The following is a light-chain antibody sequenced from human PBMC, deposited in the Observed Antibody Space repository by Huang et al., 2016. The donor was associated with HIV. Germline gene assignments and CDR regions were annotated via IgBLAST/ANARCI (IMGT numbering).Light chain of an antibody. Sequence: EIVLTQSPATLSLSPGERATLSCRASTSVSSYLAWYQQKPGQAPRLLIYDASNRATGIPARFSGSGSGTDFTLTISSLEPEDFAVYYCQQRSNWPLTFGGGTKVEIK. J-gene: IGKJ4*01. CDR2: DAS. CDR3: QQRSNWPLT. CDR1: TSVSSY. V-gene: IGKV3-11*01.